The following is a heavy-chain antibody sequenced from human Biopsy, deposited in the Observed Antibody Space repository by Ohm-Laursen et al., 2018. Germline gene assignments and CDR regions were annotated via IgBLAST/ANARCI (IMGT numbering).Heavy chain of an antibody. J-gene: IGHJ6*02. CDR3: ARATVETASFDF. CDR1: GGSISSDY. CDR2: IYYSGST. Sequence: GTLSLTCTVSGGSISSDYWSWIRQTPGKGLEWIGYIYYSGSTNYNPSLKSRVTISVDTSKNQFSLKVTSVTAADTAVYYCARATVETASFDFWGQGTTVTVSS. V-gene: IGHV4-59*12. D-gene: IGHD5-18*01.